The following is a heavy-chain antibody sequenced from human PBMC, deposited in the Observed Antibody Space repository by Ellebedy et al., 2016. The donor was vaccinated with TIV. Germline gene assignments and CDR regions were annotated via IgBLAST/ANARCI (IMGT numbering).Heavy chain of an antibody. CDR2: INPNSGGT. J-gene: IGHJ4*02. CDR1: GYTFTGYY. V-gene: IGHV1-2*02. D-gene: IGHD2-2*02. CDR3: ARGGYCSSTSCYRVLY. Sequence: ASVKVSXKASGYTFTGYYMHWVRQAPGQGLEWMGWINPNSGGTNYAQKFQGRVTMTRDTSISTAYMELSRLRSDDTAVYYCARGGYCSSTSCYRVLYWGQGTLVTVSS.